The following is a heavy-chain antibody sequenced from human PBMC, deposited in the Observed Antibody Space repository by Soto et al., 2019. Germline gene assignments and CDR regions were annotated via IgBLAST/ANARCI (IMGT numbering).Heavy chain of an antibody. Sequence: GGSLRLSCATSGFTFSSCGMHWVRQAPGKGLEWVALIWYDGSNKYYADSVKGRFTISRDNSKNTLYLQMDSLRAEDTAVYYCAKKRVPPSPDTGNYFESWGQGTLVTVSS. CDR2: IWYDGSNK. V-gene: IGHV3-30*02. CDR3: AKKRVPPSPDTGNYFES. J-gene: IGHJ4*02. CDR1: GFTFSSCG. D-gene: IGHD5-18*01.